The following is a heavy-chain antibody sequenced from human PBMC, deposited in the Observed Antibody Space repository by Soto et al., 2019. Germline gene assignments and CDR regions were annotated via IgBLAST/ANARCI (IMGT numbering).Heavy chain of an antibody. Sequence: PSETLSLTCTVCGGSISSGGYYWSWIRQHPGKGLEWIGYIYYSGSTYYNPSLKSRVTISVDTSKNQFSLKLSSVTAADTAVYYCSSREWLLTRDYWGQGTLVTVSS. CDR3: SSREWLLTRDY. J-gene: IGHJ4*02. CDR2: IYYSGST. CDR1: GGSISSGGYY. V-gene: IGHV4-31*03. D-gene: IGHD3-3*01.